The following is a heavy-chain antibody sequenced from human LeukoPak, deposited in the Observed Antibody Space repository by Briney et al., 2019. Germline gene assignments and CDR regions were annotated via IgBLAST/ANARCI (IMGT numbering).Heavy chain of an antibody. J-gene: IGHJ6*02. CDR1: GFIFSSYS. Sequence: GSLRLSCAASGFIFSSYSMSWVRQAPGKGLEWVSVITGSGGNTYYADSVKGRFTISKDNSKNTVYLQMSSLRIDDTAVYYCAKAASSSWPSYYYGMDVWGQGTTVTVSS. CDR3: AKAASSSWPSYYYGMDV. V-gene: IGHV3-23*01. CDR2: ITGSGGNT. D-gene: IGHD6-13*01.